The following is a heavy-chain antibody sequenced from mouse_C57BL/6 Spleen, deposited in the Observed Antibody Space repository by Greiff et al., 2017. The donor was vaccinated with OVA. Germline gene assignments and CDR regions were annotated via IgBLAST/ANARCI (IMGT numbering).Heavy chain of an antibody. D-gene: IGHD2-4*01. CDR2: IDPSDSYT. CDR1: GYTFTSYW. CDR3: ARRVDYDFDY. V-gene: IGHV1-50*01. J-gene: IGHJ2*01. Sequence: QVQLQQPGAELVKPGASVKLSCKASGYTFTSYWVQWVKQRPGQGLEWIGEIDPSDSYTNYNQKFKGKATLTVDTSSSTAYMQLSSLTSEDSAVYYCARRVDYDFDYWGQGTTLTVSS.